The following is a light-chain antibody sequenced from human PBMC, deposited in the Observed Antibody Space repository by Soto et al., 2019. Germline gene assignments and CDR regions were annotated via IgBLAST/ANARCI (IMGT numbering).Light chain of an antibody. CDR3: QQYSTYSWT. Sequence: DIQMTQSPSTLPASVGDRVTITCRASQSIDRWLAWYQQKPGKAPKLVIYDGSTLESGVPSRFSVSGSGTEFTLTITSLQPDDFATYYCQQYSTYSWTFGQGTKVDI. CDR2: DGS. J-gene: IGKJ1*01. CDR1: QSIDRW. V-gene: IGKV1-5*01.